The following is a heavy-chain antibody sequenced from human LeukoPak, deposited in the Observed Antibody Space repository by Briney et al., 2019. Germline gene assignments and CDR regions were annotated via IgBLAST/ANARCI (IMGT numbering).Heavy chain of an antibody. CDR3: ARVDIVVVVAATLVDAFDI. D-gene: IGHD2-15*01. Sequence: GRSLRLSCAASGFTFSSYAMHWVRQAPGKGLEWVAVISYDGSNKYYADSVKGRFTISRDNSKNTLYLQMNSLRAEDTAVYYCARVDIVVVVAATLVDAFDIWGQGTMVTVSS. J-gene: IGHJ3*02. CDR1: GFTFSSYA. V-gene: IGHV3-30*04. CDR2: ISYDGSNK.